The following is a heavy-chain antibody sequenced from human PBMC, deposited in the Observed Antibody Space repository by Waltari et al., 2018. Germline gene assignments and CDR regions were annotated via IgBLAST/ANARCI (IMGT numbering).Heavy chain of an antibody. CDR1: GDSFSGYY. CDR3: VRLEDCSGPGGNCYSGDSFALDV. V-gene: IGHV4-34*02. Sequence: QVQLQQWGAGLLQPSETLSLTCAVYGDSFSGYYWGWIRQSPGKGLEWIGEINHAGNRNYNPSLRSRVTMLVDTSRSQFSLKLSSMTAADTALYYCVRLEDCSGPGGNCYSGDSFALDVWGQGTTVTVSS. J-gene: IGHJ6*02. D-gene: IGHD2-8*02. CDR2: INHAGNR.